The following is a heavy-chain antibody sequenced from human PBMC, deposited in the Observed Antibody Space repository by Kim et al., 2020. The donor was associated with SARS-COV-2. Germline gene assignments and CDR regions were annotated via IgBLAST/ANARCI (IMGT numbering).Heavy chain of an antibody. D-gene: IGHD4-17*01. V-gene: IGHV1-69*13. J-gene: IGHJ5*02. Sequence: SVKVSCKASGGTFSSYAISWVRQAPGQGLEWMGGIIPIFGTANYAQKFQGRVTITADESTSTAYMELSSLRSEDTAVYYCARGDGDYPGNWFDPWGQGTLVTVSS. CDR3: ARGDGDYPGNWFDP. CDR1: GGTFSSYA. CDR2: IIPIFGTA.